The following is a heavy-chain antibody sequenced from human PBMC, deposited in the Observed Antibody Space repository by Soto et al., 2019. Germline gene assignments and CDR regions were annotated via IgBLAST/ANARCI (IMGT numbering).Heavy chain of an antibody. Sequence: QVQLVQSGAEVKKPGASVKVSCKASGYTFTSCYMHWVRQAPGQGLEWMGIINPSGGSTNYAQKFXXRXTXXRDTSTSTVYMELSSLRSDDTAVYYCARADKGGSYWGQGTLVTVSS. D-gene: IGHD1-26*01. CDR3: ARADKGGSY. CDR2: INPSGGST. V-gene: IGHV1-46*01. J-gene: IGHJ4*02. CDR1: GYTFTSCY.